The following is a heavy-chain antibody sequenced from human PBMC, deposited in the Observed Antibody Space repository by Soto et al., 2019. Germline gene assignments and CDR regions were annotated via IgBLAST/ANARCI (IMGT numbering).Heavy chain of an antibody. CDR1: GGTFSSYA. Sequence: ASVKVSCKASGGTFSSYAISWVRQAPGQGLEWMGGIIPIFGTANYAQKFQGRVTITADESTSTAYMELGSLRSEDTAVYYCARGSPVGHDYGDSDYYYGMDVWGQGTTVTVSS. D-gene: IGHD4-17*01. V-gene: IGHV1-69*13. J-gene: IGHJ6*02. CDR2: IIPIFGTA. CDR3: ARGSPVGHDYGDSDYYYGMDV.